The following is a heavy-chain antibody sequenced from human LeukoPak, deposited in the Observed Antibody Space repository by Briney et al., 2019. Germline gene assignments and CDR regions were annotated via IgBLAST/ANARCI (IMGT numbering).Heavy chain of an antibody. Sequence: GGSLRLSCAASGFTFSSYAMSWVRQAPGKGLEWVSAIRGDGVTTYDADSVKGRFTISRDNFKNTLYLETKSLRADDTAVYYCAKVELSASGGELDPWGQGTLVIVSS. J-gene: IGHJ5*02. CDR1: GFTFSSYA. V-gene: IGHV3-23*01. CDR2: IRGDGVTT. CDR3: AKVELSASGGELDP. D-gene: IGHD3-16*02.